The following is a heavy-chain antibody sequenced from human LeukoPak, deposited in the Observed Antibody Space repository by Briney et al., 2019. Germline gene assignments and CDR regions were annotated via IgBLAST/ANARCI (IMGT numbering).Heavy chain of an antibody. CDR3: AKDQGFGELSGYFDY. CDR2: ISGSGGST. Sequence: PGGSLRLSCAASGFTFSSYAMSWVRQAPGKGLEWVSAISGSGGSTYYADSVKGRFTISRDNSKNTLYLQMNSLRAEDTAVYYCAKDQGFGELSGYFDYWGQGTLVTVSS. V-gene: IGHV3-23*01. D-gene: IGHD3-10*01. CDR1: GFTFSSYA. J-gene: IGHJ4*02.